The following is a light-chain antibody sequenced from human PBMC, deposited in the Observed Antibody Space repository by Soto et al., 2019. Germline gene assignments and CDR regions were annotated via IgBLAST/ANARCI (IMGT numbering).Light chain of an antibody. CDR3: QQYNSYVLT. V-gene: IGKV1-5*03. CDR2: KAS. J-gene: IGKJ4*01. Sequence: DIQMTQSPSTLSGSVGDRFTITCRASQTISSWLAWYQQKPGKAPKLLIYKASSLESGVPSRFSGSGSGTEFTLTISSLQPDDFATYYCQQYNSYVLTFGGGTKVDIK. CDR1: QTISSW.